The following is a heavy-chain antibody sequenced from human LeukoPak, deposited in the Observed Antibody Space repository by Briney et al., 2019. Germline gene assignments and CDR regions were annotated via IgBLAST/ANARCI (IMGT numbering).Heavy chain of an antibody. CDR2: INHSGST. CDR3: ARGGGYCSSTSCHNWFDP. Sequence: SETLSLTCAVYGGSFSGYYWSWIRQPPGKGLEWLGEINHSGSTNYNPSLKSRVTISVDTSKNQFSLKLSSVTAADTAVYYCARGGGYCSSTSCHNWFDPWGQGTLVTVSS. J-gene: IGHJ5*02. CDR1: GGSFSGYY. V-gene: IGHV4-34*01. D-gene: IGHD2-2*01.